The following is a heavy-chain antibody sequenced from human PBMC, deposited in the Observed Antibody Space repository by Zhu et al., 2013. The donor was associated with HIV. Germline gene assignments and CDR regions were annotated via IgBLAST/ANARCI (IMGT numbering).Heavy chain of an antibody. D-gene: IGHD1-26*01. CDR3: ARVPRRRQLPDY. CDR2: IYYSGST. V-gene: IGHV4-61*01. CDR1: GGSVSSGSYY. Sequence: QVQLQESGPGLVKPSETLSLTCTVSGGSVSSGSYYWSWIRQPPGKGLEWIGYIYYSGSTNYNPSLKSRVTISVDTSKNQFSLKPSSVTAADTAVYYCARVPRRRQLPDYWGQGTLVTVSS. J-gene: IGHJ4*02.